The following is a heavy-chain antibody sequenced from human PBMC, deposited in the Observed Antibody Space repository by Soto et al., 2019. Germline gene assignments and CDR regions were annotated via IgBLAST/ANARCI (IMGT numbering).Heavy chain of an antibody. J-gene: IGHJ3*01. D-gene: IGHD1-1*01. Sequence: DVQLVESGGGLMQPGESLRLSCAASGLTVSGKKYVAWVRQAPGKGLEWVSALYDVDGSFYSRSVKGRFTTSSDSSKTTVYLQMNDLRPADTAVYYCATWHEREHAYDVWGQGTTVTVSS. CDR2: LYDVDGS. CDR1: GLTVSGKKY. V-gene: IGHV3-53*01. CDR3: ATWHEREHAYDV.